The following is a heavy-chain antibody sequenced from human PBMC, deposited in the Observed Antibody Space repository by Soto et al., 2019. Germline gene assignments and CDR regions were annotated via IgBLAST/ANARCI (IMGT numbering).Heavy chain of an antibody. CDR2: INHSGST. V-gene: IGHV4-34*01. CDR3: ARDDIVVVPADIGETYYYYGMDV. Sequence: PXATLSLTFAVYGGSFSGYYWSGIRQPPGKGLEWIGEINHSGSTNYNPSLNSRVTISVDTSKNQFSLKLSSVTAADTAVYYCARDDIVVVPADIGETYYYYGMDVWGQGTTVTVSS. J-gene: IGHJ6*02. D-gene: IGHD2-2*01. CDR1: GGSFSGYY.